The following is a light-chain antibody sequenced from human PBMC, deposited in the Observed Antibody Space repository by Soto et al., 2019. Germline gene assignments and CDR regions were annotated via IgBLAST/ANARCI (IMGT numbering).Light chain of an antibody. Sequence: EIVLTQSPGTLSLSPGERATLSCRASQSVSSNFLAWYQQKPGQAPRLLIYGASSRTTGIPDRLSTSGPRPHFTITISRLQPALFAMFYCLHCSSFTRTFDQGTNKVIK. CDR1: QSVSSNF. CDR2: GAS. J-gene: IGKJ1*01. V-gene: IGKV3-20*01. CDR3: LHCSSFTRT.